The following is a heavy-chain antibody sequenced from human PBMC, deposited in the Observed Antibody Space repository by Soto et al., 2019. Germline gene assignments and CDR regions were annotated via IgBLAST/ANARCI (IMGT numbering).Heavy chain of an antibody. Sequence: GGSLRLSCAASGFTFSSYGMHWVRQAPGKGLEWVTVIWYDGSNKYYADSVKGRFTISRDNSKNTLYLQMNSLRAEDTAVYYCARDLGRVRNYDYYYGMDVWGQGTTVTVSS. CDR1: GFTFSSYG. D-gene: IGHD3-16*01. V-gene: IGHV3-33*01. CDR2: IWYDGSNK. J-gene: IGHJ6*02. CDR3: ARDLGRVRNYDYYYGMDV.